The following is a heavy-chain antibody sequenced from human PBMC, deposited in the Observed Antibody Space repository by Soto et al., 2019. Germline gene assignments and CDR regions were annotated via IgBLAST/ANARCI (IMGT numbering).Heavy chain of an antibody. CDR3: ARDHRVSRYYDSPYYFDY. CDR1: GFTVSSNY. Sequence: GGSLRLSCAASGFTVSSNYMSWVRQAPGKGLEWVSVIYSGGSTYYADSVKGRFTISRDNSKNTLYLQMNSLRAEDTAVYYCARDHRVSRYYDSPYYFDYWGQGTLVTVSS. D-gene: IGHD3-22*01. CDR2: IYSGGST. V-gene: IGHV3-66*01. J-gene: IGHJ4*02.